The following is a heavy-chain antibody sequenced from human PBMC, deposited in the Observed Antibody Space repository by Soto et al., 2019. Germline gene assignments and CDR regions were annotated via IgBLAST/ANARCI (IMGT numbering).Heavy chain of an antibody. J-gene: IGHJ4*02. V-gene: IGHV3-48*02. Sequence: GGSLRLSCAASGFTFSSYSMNWVRQAPGKGLEWVSYISSSSSTIYYADSVKGRFTISRDNAKNSLYLQMNSLRDEDTAVYYCARDLYYYDSSGYYYPFDYWGQGTLVTVSS. CDR1: GFTFSSYS. CDR2: ISSSSSTI. CDR3: ARDLYYYDSSGYYYPFDY. D-gene: IGHD3-22*01.